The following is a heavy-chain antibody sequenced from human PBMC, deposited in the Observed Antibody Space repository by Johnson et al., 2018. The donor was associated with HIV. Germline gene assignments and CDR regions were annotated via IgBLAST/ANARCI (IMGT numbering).Heavy chain of an antibody. CDR1: GFTFSSYW. Sequence: EQLVESGGGVVQPGRSLRLSCAASGFTFSSYWMHWVRQAPGKGLVWVSRINSDGSSTSYADSVKGRFTISRDNAKNTLYLQMDSLGAEDSAVYYCAVVQWLPDDVFNIWGQGTMVTVSS. J-gene: IGHJ3*02. CDR3: AVVQWLPDDVFNI. V-gene: IGHV3-74*02. D-gene: IGHD3-22*01. CDR2: INSDGSST.